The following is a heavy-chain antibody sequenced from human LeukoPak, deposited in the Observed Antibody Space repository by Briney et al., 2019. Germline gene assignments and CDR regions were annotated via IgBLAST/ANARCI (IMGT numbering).Heavy chain of an antibody. D-gene: IGHD3-22*01. CDR1: GYTFTSYG. V-gene: IGHV1-18*01. CDR2: ISAYNGNT. Sequence: ASVKVSCKASGYTFTSYGIRWVRQAPGQGLEWMGWISAYNGNTNYAQKLQGRVTMTTDTSTSTAYMELRSLRSDDTAVYYCARAGYYYDSSGYYYGGYFDYWGQGTLVTVSS. CDR3: ARAGYYYDSSGYYYGGYFDY. J-gene: IGHJ4*02.